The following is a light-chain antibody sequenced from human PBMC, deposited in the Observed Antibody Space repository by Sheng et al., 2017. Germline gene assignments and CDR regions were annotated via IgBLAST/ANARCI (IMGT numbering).Light chain of an antibody. CDR1: QSVSIW. Sequence: DIQMTQSPSTLSASVGDRVTLTCRASQSVSIWMAWYQQEPGKAPKLLIYKSSTLESGVPSRFSGSGSGTEFTLTISSLQPDDFATYYCQQYDSDPRTFGQGTKVEIK. J-gene: IGKJ1*01. CDR2: KSS. V-gene: IGKV1-5*03. CDR3: QQYDSDPRT.